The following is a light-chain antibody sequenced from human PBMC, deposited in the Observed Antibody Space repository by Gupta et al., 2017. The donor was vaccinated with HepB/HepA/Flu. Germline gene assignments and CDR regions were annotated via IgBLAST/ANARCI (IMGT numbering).Light chain of an antibody. CDR1: QCVLYSTNNKNH. CDR2: WAS. V-gene: IGKV4-1*01. J-gene: IGKJ2*01. CDR3: QGYDTAPYT. Sequence: IVMTQSPDSLAVSLGERATIRCQSSQCVLYSTNNKNHLAPYQQKPVQPPKVLIYWASTREPGIRDRFRASGSVRDFTLTISSLHAEDVPVYYCQGYDTAPYTFGQGTRLEIE.